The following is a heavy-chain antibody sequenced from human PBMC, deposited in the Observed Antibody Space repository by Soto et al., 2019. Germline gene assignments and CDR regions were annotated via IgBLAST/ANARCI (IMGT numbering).Heavy chain of an antibody. CDR1: GGSISSYY. D-gene: IGHD2-2*01. CDR3: ARGNCSSANCYSFSGYYGSDV. J-gene: IGHJ6*02. V-gene: IGHV4-4*07. Sequence: SETLSLTCTVSGGSISSYYWSWIRQPAGKGLEWIGRIYTSGSTNYNPSLKSRVTMSLDTSKNQFSLKLTSVTAADTALYYCARGNCSSANCYSFSGYYGSDVWGHGTTVIVS. CDR2: IYTSGST.